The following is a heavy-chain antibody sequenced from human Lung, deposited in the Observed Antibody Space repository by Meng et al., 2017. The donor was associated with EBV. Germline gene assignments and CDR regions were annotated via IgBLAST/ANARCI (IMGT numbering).Heavy chain of an antibody. CDR3: ARAPGNWNFDS. D-gene: IGHD1-20*01. CDR2: IYHNENT. V-gene: IGHV4-4*02. Sequence: QVQLQESGPRLVEPSQTLSLTCTVSSASISSNNYWTWVRQSPGKGLEWIGEIYHNENTNYNPSLMSRVTMSLDKSKNHFSLNLRSVTAADTAVYFCARAPGNWNFDSWGQGTLVTVFS. J-gene: IGHJ4*02. CDR1: SASISSNNY.